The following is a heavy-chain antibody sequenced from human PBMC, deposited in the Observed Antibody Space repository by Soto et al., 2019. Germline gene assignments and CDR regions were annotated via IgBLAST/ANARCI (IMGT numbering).Heavy chain of an antibody. CDR1: GFTFSSYA. V-gene: IGHV3-23*01. CDR2: ISGSGGST. D-gene: IGHD3-3*01. J-gene: IGHJ4*02. Sequence: EVQLLESGGGLVQPGGSLRLSCAASGFTFSSYAMSWVRQAPGKGLEWVSAISGSGGSTYYADSVKGRFTISRDNSKNTVYLQMNSLSAEDTAVYYCAKDLEGAPGSGDYWGQGTLVTVSS. CDR3: AKDLEGAPGSGDY.